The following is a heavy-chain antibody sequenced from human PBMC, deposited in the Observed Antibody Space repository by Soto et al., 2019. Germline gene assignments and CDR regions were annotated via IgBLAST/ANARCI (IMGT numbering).Heavy chain of an antibody. CDR1: GFTFSDYY. J-gene: IGHJ3*02. D-gene: IGHD6-13*01. CDR3: ARYLMTGYSEPEDAFDI. Sequence: GGSLRFSCAASGFTFSDYYMSWIRQAPGKGLEWVSYISSSGSTIYYADSVKGRFTISRDNAKNSLYLQMNSLRAEDTAVYYCARYLMTGYSEPEDAFDIWGQGTMVTVSS. V-gene: IGHV3-11*01. CDR2: ISSSGSTI.